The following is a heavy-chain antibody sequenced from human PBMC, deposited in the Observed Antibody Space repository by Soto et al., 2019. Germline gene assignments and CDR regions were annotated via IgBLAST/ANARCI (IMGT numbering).Heavy chain of an antibody. CDR1: GFTFSSYS. D-gene: IGHD2-2*02. CDR3: VRDGSRNVYINWFDP. J-gene: IGHJ5*02. CDR2: ISSHSSTL. Sequence: GVSLRLSCAASGFTFSSYSMNWVRQAPGKGLEWISYISSHSSTLHYADSVKGRFTISRDNAGNSLYLQMNSLRDEDTAVYYRVRDGSRNVYINWFDPWRHGTRLTVPS. V-gene: IGHV3-48*02.